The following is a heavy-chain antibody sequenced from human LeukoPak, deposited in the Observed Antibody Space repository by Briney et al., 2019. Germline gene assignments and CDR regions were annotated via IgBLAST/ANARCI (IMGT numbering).Heavy chain of an antibody. D-gene: IGHD3-16*02. CDR3: ARHDKNYDYVWGSYRPNAFDY. V-gene: IGHV4-39*01. CDR2: IYYSGST. Sequence: SETLSLTCTVSGGSISSSSYYWGWIRQPPGKGLEWIGSIYYSGSTYYNPSLKSRVTISVDTSKNQFSLKLSSVTAADTAVYYCARHDKNYDYVWGSYRPNAFDYWGQGTLVTVSS. J-gene: IGHJ4*02. CDR1: GGSISSSSYY.